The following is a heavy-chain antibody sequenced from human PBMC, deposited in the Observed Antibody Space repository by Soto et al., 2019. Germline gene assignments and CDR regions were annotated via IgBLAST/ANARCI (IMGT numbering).Heavy chain of an antibody. V-gene: IGHV3-23*01. J-gene: IGHJ4*02. CDR1: GFSFSDYA. CDR3: AKDLIDYSNSYFDY. CDR2: ISSSGYT. D-gene: IGHD4-4*01. Sequence: GGSLRLSCATSGFSFSDYAMSWVRQSPGKGLEWVAGISSSGYTYYVDSLKGRFTISRDNSKNSLYLQMNSLRAEDTAVYYCAKDLIDYSNSYFDYWGQGTLVTVSS.